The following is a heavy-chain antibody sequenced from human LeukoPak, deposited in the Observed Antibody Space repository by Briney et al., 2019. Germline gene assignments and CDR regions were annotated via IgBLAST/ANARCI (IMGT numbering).Heavy chain of an antibody. CDR1: GGSIRSYY. J-gene: IGHJ4*02. D-gene: IGHD6-13*01. CDR3: ARQVAAVGYYFDY. CDR2: IHYSGST. V-gene: IGHV4-59*08. Sequence: SETLSVTCAVSGGSIRSYYWSWIRQPPGKGLEWIGHIHYSGSTNHNPSLKSRVTTSVDTSKNQFSLKLSSVTAADTAVYYCARQVAAVGYYFDYWGQGTLVTVSS.